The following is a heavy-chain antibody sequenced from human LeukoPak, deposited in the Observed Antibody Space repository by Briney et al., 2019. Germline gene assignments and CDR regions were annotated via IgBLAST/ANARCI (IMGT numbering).Heavy chain of an antibody. D-gene: IGHD2-21*01. V-gene: IGHV3-30*01. Sequence: GGSLRLSCEASGFTFSTYAMHWVRQAPGKGLEWVSEISYDGSNEYYADSVKGRFTISRGKSKNTLYLQMNSLTAEDSVVYYCARARVRGVSFFAYWGQGTLVTVSS. CDR2: ISYDGSNE. CDR1: GFTFSTYA. J-gene: IGHJ4*02. CDR3: ARARVRGVSFFAY.